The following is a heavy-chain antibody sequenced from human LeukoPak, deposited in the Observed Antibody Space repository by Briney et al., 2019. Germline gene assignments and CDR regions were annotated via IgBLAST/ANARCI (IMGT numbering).Heavy chain of an antibody. CDR3: TTSPVPGIDY. V-gene: IGHV3-23*01. CDR1: GFTFSSYA. J-gene: IGHJ4*02. D-gene: IGHD6-19*01. CDR2: ISGSGGST. Sequence: GGSLRLSCAASGFTFSSYAMSWVRQAPGKGLEWVSAISGSGGSTYYAAPVKGRFTISRDDSENTVYLQMSSLRTEDTAMYYCTTSPVPGIDYWGQGIQVTVSS.